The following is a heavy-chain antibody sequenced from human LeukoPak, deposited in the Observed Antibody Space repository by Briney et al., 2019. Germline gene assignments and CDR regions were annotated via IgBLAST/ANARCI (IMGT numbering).Heavy chain of an antibody. CDR2: INSDGSSP. V-gene: IGHV3-74*01. Sequence: GGSLRLSCAASGFTFSSYWMHWVRQAPGKGLVWVSRINSDGSSPSYADSVKGRFTISRDNAKNSLYLQMNSLRAEDTAVYYCARSSSANHNWGFDYWGQGTLVTVSS. J-gene: IGHJ4*02. CDR3: ARSSSANHNWGFDY. CDR1: GFTFSSYW. D-gene: IGHD7-27*01.